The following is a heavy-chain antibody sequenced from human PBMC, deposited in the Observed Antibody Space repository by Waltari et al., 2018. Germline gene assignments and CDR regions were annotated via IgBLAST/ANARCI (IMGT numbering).Heavy chain of an antibody. CDR2: IIPIFGTA. CDR3: ARDHFSSASNYYGVFDY. D-gene: IGHD4-4*01. V-gene: IGHV1-69*08. CDR1: GGTFSSYA. J-gene: IGHJ4*02. Sequence: QVQLVQSGAEVKKPGSSVKVSCKASGGTFSSYAISWVRQAPGQGLEWMGRIIPIFGTASYAQKFQGRVTITADKSTSTAYMELSSLRSADTAVYYCARDHFSSASNYYGVFDYWGQGTLVTVSS.